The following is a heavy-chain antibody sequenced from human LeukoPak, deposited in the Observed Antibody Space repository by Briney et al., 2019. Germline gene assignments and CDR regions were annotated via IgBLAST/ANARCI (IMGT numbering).Heavy chain of an antibody. Sequence: PGGSLRLSCAASGFTFSSYSMNWVRQAPGKGLEWVSSISSSSSYIYYADSVKGRFTISRDNAKNSLYLQMNSLRAEDTAVYYCASYTTMVRGRYFDYWGQGTLVTVSS. CDR1: GFTFSSYS. J-gene: IGHJ4*02. CDR2: ISSSSSYI. V-gene: IGHV3-21*01. D-gene: IGHD3-10*01. CDR3: ASYTTMVRGRYFDY.